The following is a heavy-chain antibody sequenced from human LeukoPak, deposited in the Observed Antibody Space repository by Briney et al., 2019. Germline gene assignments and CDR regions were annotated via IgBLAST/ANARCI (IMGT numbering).Heavy chain of an antibody. D-gene: IGHD5-12*01. J-gene: IGHJ4*02. CDR1: GFTFSNAW. CDR3: TTMARRGGYYFDY. Sequence: GGSLRLSCAASGFTFSNAWMSWVRQAPGKGLEWVGRIKSKTDGGTTDYAAPVKGRFTISRDDSKNTLYLQMNSLKTEDTAVYYCTTMARRGGYYFDYWGQGTLVTVSS. V-gene: IGHV3-15*01. CDR2: IKSKTDGGTT.